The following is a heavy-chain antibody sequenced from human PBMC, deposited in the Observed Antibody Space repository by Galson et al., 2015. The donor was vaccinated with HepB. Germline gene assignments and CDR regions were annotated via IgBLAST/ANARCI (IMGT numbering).Heavy chain of an antibody. D-gene: IGHD2-2*01. J-gene: IGHJ6*02. CDR3: ARGGADYAFGMDV. CDR2: INAGNANT. V-gene: IGHV1-3*01. Sequence: SVKVSCKASGYTFTSYAMHWVRQAPGQRLEWMGWINAGNANTKYSQKFQGRVTITRDTSASTAYMELSSLRSEDTAVHYCARGGADYAFGMDVWGQGTTVTVSS. CDR1: GYTFTSYA.